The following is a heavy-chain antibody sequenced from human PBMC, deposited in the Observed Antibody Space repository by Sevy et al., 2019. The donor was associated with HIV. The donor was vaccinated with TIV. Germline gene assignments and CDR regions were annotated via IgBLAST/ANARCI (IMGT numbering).Heavy chain of an antibody. D-gene: IGHD2-2*01. J-gene: IGHJ1*01. CDR2: INQGGSQE. CDR1: GLTFSSYW. Sequence: GGSLRLSCAASGLTFSSYWMTWVRQAPGKGLEWVANINQGGSQEYYVDSVKVRFTISRDNAKNSLYLQINSLRAEDMAVYYCATILPAGVPAEYFQHWGQGTLVTVSS. CDR3: ATILPAGVPAEYFQH. V-gene: IGHV3-7*01.